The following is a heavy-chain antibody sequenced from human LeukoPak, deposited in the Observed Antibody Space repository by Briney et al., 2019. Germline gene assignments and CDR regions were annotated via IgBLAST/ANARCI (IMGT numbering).Heavy chain of an antibody. J-gene: IGHJ4*02. V-gene: IGHV3-23*01. CDR3: AKGEQWLVTWYFDY. D-gene: IGHD6-19*01. Sequence: PGGSLRLSCAASGFTFSSYAMSWVRQAPGKGLEWVSAISGSGGSTYYADSVKGRFTISRDNSKNTLYLQVNSLRAEDTAVYYCAKGEQWLVTWYFDYWGQGTLVTVSS. CDR1: GFTFSSYA. CDR2: ISGSGGST.